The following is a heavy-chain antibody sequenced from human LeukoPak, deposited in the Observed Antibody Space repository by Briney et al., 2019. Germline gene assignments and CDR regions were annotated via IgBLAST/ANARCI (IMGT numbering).Heavy chain of an antibody. J-gene: IGHJ4*02. CDR3: ARGYDYGAYGGYFDY. D-gene: IGHD4-17*01. Sequence: PGRSLRLSCAASGFTFSSHGMHWVRQAPGKGLEWVAVIWYDGSNKYYADSVKGRFTISRDNSKDTLYLQMNSLRAEDTAVYYCARGYDYGAYGGYFDYWGQGTLVTVSS. CDR1: GFTFSSHG. V-gene: IGHV3-33*08. CDR2: IWYDGSNK.